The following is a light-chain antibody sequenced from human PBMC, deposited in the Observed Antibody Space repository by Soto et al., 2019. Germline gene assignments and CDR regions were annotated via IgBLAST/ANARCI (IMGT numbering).Light chain of an antibody. CDR1: QSVSSSY. CDR3: QQYGSSPYT. V-gene: IGKV3-20*01. J-gene: IGKJ2*01. Sequence: EIVLTQSPGTLSLSPGERATLSCRASQSVSSSYLAWYQQKPGQAPRLLIYGASSRATGIPDRFSGSGSGTDFTLSISRLEPEDFAVFYCQQYGSSPYTFAQETKLEIK. CDR2: GAS.